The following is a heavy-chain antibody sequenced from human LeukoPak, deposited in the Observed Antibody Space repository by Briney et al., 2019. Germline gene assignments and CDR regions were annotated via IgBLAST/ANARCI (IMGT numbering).Heavy chain of an antibody. V-gene: IGHV3-48*03. Sequence: GGSLRLSCAASGFTFSSYEMNWVRQAPGKGLEWVSYISSSGSTIYYADSVKGRFTISRDNAKNSLYLQMNSLRAEDTAVYYCARDGCSSTSCYTWGYYYYGMDVWGQGTTVTVSS. D-gene: IGHD2-2*02. CDR1: GFTFSSYE. CDR2: ISSSGSTI. CDR3: ARDGCSSTSCYTWGYYYYGMDV. J-gene: IGHJ6*02.